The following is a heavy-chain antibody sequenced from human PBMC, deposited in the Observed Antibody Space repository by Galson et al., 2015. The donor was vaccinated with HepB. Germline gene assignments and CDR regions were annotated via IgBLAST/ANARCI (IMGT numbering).Heavy chain of an antibody. CDR1: GYTFTGYY. CDR3: ARGYCSGGSCYSGAFDI. J-gene: IGHJ3*02. V-gene: IGHV1-2*05. Sequence: SVKVSCKASGYTFTGYYMHWVRQAPGQGLGWMGRINPNSGGTNYAQKFQGRVTTTRDTSISTAYMELSRLRFDDTVVYYCARGYCSGGSCYSGAFDIWGQGTMVTVSS. CDR2: INPNSGGT. D-gene: IGHD2-15*01.